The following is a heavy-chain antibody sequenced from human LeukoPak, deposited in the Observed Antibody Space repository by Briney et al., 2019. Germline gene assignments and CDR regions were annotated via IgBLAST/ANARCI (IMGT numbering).Heavy chain of an antibody. D-gene: IGHD6-6*01. CDR2: FDPEDGET. V-gene: IGHV1-24*01. CDR3: ARVDSSSSFDY. CDR1: GYTLTELS. J-gene: IGHJ4*02. Sequence: GASVKVSCKVSGYTLTELSMHWVRQAPGKGLEWMGGFDPEDGETIYAQKFQGRVTMTRDTSTSTVYMELSSLRSEDTAVYYCARVDSSSSFDYWGQGTLVTVSS.